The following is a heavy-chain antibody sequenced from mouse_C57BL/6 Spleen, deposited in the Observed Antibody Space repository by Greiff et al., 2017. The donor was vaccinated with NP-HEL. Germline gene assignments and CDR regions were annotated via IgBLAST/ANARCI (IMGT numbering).Heavy chain of an antibody. CDR3: ARHYGSRGDWYFDV. V-gene: IGHV2-9-1*01. CDR2: IWTGGGT. J-gene: IGHJ1*03. Sequence: VQLQESGPGLVAPSQSLSITCTVSGFSLTSYAISWVRQPPGKGLEWLGVIWTGGGTNYNSALKSRLSISKDNSKSQVFLKMNSLQTDDTARYYCARHYGSRGDWYFDVWGTGTTVTVSS. CDR1: GFSLTSYA. D-gene: IGHD1-1*01.